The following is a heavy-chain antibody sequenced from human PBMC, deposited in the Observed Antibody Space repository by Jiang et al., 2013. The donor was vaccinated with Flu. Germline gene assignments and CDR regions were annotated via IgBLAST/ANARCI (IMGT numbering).Heavy chain of an antibody. Sequence: EVKKPGSSVKVSCKASGGTFSSYAISWVRQAPGQGLEWMGWISAYNGNTNYAQKLQGRVTMTTDTSTSTAYMELRSLRSDDTAVYYCARGYGSGIGRGFFDWGQGTLVTVSS. V-gene: IGHV1-18*01. CDR3: ARGYGSGIGRGFFD. J-gene: IGHJ4*02. CDR2: ISAYNGNT. CDR1: GGTFSSYA. D-gene: IGHD3-10*01.